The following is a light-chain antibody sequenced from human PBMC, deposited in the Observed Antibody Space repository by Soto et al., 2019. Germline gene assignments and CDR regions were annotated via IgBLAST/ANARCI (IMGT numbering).Light chain of an antibody. Sequence: EIVLTQSPGTLSLSPGERATLSCRASQSVNSIYLAWYQQKPGQAPRLLISGASTRATGIPARFSASGSGTDFTLTISSLEPEDFAVYYCQQRSNWPPAWTFGQGTKVDIK. CDR1: QSVNSIY. J-gene: IGKJ1*01. V-gene: IGKV3D-20*02. CDR2: GAS. CDR3: QQRSNWPPAWT.